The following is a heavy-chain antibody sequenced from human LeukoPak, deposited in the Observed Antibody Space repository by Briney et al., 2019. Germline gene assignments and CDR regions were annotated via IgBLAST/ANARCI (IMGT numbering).Heavy chain of an antibody. D-gene: IGHD3-10*01. CDR1: GYTFTGYY. V-gene: IGHV1-2*04. Sequence: ASVKVSCKASGYTFTGYYMHWVRPAPGQGLEWMGWINPNSGGTNYAQKFQGWVTMTRDTSISTAYMELSSLRSEDTAVYYCATLPGGSGSYYTRFRKLFYYFDYWGQGTLVTVSS. CDR3: ATLPGGSGSYYTRFRKLFYYFDY. CDR2: INPNSGGT. J-gene: IGHJ4*02.